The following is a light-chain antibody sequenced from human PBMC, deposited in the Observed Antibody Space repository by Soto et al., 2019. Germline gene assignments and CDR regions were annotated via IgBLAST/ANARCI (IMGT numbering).Light chain of an antibody. CDR1: QSVGNN. J-gene: IGKJ4*01. V-gene: IGKV3-15*01. CDR3: QQYGDWPLT. Sequence: EIVLTQSPATLSVSPGERATLSCRASQSVGNNFAWYQQKPGQAPRLLIFATSTRATGVPARFSGSGSGTEVTLTISSLQSEDFALYYCQQYGDWPLTFGGGAKVEIE. CDR2: ATS.